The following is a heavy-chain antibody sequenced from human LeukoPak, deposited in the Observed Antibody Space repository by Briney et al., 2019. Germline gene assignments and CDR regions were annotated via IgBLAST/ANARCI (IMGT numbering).Heavy chain of an antibody. Sequence: ASVKVSCKASGYTFTSYDINWVRQATGQGLEWMGWMNPNSGNTGYAQKFQGRVTITTDESTSTAYMELSSLRSEDTAVYYCAREYSGSYSPLDYWGQGTLVTVSS. CDR2: MNPNSGNT. J-gene: IGHJ4*02. D-gene: IGHD1-26*01. CDR3: AREYSGSYSPLDY. V-gene: IGHV1-8*03. CDR1: GYTFTSYD.